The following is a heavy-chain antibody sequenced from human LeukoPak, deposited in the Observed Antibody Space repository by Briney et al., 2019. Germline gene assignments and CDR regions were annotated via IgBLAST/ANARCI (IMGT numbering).Heavy chain of an antibody. V-gene: IGHV3-9*01. CDR1: GFTFDDYA. D-gene: IGHD1-26*01. Sequence: PGRSLRLSCAASGFTFDDYAMHWVRQAPGKGLEWVSGISWNSGSIGYADSVKGRFTISRDNSKNTLYLQMNSLRAEDTAVYYCAKDLRGAASIWGQGTLVTVSS. CDR3: AKDLRGAASI. J-gene: IGHJ4*02. CDR2: ISWNSGSI.